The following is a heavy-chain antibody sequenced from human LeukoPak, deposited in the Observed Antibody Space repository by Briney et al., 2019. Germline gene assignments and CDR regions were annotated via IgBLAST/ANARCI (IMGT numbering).Heavy chain of an antibody. CDR2: INHSGST. J-gene: IGHJ6*02. V-gene: IGHV4-34*01. D-gene: IGHD5-12*01. CDR1: GGSFSGYY. CDR3: ARGHSGYYYYYYGMDV. Sequence: SETLSLTCAVYGGSFSGYYWSWIRQPPGKGLEWIGEINHSGSTNYNPSLKSRVTISVDTSKNQFSLNLSSVTAADTAVYYCARGHSGYYYYYYGMDVWGQGTTVTVS.